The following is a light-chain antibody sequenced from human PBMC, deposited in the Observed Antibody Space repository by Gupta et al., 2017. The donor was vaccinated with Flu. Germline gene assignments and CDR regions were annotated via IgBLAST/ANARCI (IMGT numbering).Light chain of an antibody. J-gene: IGLJ2*01. CDR2: DVN. CDR3: CSYAGSYTFV. Sequence: QSDLTQPRSVSGSPGRSVTISCTGTNSDVGAYNYVSWHQEHPGKAPKLMIYDVNKRPSGVPDRFSASKSGNTAYLTISGLQAEDEADYYCCSYAGSYTFVFGGGTKVTVL. V-gene: IGLV2-11*01. CDR1: NSDVGAYNY.